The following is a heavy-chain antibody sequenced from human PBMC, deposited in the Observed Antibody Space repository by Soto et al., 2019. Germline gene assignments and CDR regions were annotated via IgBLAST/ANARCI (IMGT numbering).Heavy chain of an antibody. CDR2: INSDGSST. Sequence: GASGGTCGGYGSRWILQTPGKGLVWVSRINSDGSSTSYADSVKGRFTISRDNAKNTLYLQMNSLRAEDTAVYYCARAPDTAMVTLSYFAYLVHGSLVTVSP. CDR3: ARAPDTAMVTLSYFAY. CDR1: GGTCGGYG. D-gene: IGHD5-18*01. J-gene: IGHJ4*01. V-gene: IGHV3-74*01.